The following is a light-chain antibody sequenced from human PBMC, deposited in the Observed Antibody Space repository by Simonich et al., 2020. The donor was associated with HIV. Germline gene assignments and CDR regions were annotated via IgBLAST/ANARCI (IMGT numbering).Light chain of an antibody. CDR1: SSDIGSYNY. CDR2: DVS. V-gene: IGLV2-14*01. J-gene: IGLJ3*02. Sequence: QSALTQPASVSGSPGQSITISCTGTSSDIGSYNYVSWYQQHPGQAPKLMIYDVSKRPSRVSDRFSGSKSGNTASLTISGLQAEDEANYYCSSYTTSSTWVFGGGTTLTVL. CDR3: SSYTTSSTWV.